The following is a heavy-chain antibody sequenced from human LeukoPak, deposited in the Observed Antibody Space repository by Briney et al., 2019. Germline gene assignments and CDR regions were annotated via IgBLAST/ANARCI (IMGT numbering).Heavy chain of an antibody. V-gene: IGHV4-39*01. D-gene: IGHD3-22*01. CDR1: GGSISSSSSY. CDR2: IYYSGST. Sequence: SETLSLTCTVSGGSISSSSSYWGWIRQPPGKGLEWIGSIYYSGSTYYNPSLKSRVTISVDTSKNQFSLKLSSVTAADTAVYYGARRIQTYYYDSSGYLEHDYWGQGTLVTVSS. CDR3: ARRIQTYYYDSSGYLEHDY. J-gene: IGHJ4*02.